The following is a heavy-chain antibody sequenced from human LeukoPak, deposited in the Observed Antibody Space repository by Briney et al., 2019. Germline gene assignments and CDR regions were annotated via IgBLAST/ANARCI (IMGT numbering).Heavy chain of an antibody. D-gene: IGHD3-22*01. CDR1: GYSISSGYY. V-gene: IGHV4-38-2*02. Sequence: SETLSLTCTVSGYSISSGYYWGWIRQPPGKGLEWIGSIYYSGSTYYNPSLKSRVTISVDTSKNQFSLKLSSVTAADTAVYYCARDRSTMIVVVRPYYFDYWGQGTLVTVSS. CDR2: IYYSGST. CDR3: ARDRSTMIVVVRPYYFDY. J-gene: IGHJ4*02.